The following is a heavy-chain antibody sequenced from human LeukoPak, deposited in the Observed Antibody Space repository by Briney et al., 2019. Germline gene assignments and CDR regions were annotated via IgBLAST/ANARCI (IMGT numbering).Heavy chain of an antibody. CDR3: ARDPGIYYFDY. CDR2: IWYDGSNK. D-gene: IGHD1-26*01. CDR1: GFTLSSYG. V-gene: IGHV3-33*01. Sequence: GGSLRLSCAASGFTLSSYGMHWVRQAPGKGLEWVAVIWYDGSNKYYADSVKGRLTISRDNSKNTLYLQMNSLRAEDTAVYYCARDPGIYYFDYWGQGTLVTVSS. J-gene: IGHJ4*02.